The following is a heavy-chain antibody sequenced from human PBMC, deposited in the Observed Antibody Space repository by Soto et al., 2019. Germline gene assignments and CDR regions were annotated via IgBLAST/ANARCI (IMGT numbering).Heavy chain of an antibody. Sequence: PSETLSLTCAFSGGSFSGYYWGWIRQPPGKGLEWIGEINHSGSTNYNPSLKSRVTISVDTSKNQFSLKLSSVTAADTAVYYCASGDYYDSSGSYPDAVDSWGQGTLVTVSS. CDR1: GGSFSGYY. V-gene: IGHV4-34*01. CDR2: INHSGST. J-gene: IGHJ3*02. D-gene: IGHD3-22*01. CDR3: ASGDYYDSSGSYPDAVDS.